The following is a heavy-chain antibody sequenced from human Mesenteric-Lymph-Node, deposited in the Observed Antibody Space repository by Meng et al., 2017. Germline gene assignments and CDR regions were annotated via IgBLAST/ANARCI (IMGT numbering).Heavy chain of an antibody. D-gene: IGHD1-26*01. CDR2: INPNSGGT. J-gene: IGHJ4*02. CDR1: GYTFTGYY. V-gene: IGHV1-2*02. CDR3: AREDYSGSYPRIDY. Sequence: ASVKVSCKASGYTFTGYYMHWGRQAPGQGLEWMGWINPNSGGTNYAQKFQGRVTMTRDTSISTAYMELSRLRSDDTAVYYCAREDYSGSYPRIDYWGQGTLVTVSS.